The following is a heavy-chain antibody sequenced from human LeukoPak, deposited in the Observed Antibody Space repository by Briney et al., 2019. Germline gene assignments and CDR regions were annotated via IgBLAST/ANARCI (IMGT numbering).Heavy chain of an antibody. CDR3: ARGGSGWYYYYYMDV. CDR1: GYTFTGYY. Sequence: ASVKVSCKASGYTFTGYYMHWVRQAPGQGLEWMGWTNPNSGNTGYAQKFQGRVTITRNTSISTAYMELSSLRSEDTAVYYCARGGSGWYYYYYMDVWGKGTTVTVSS. CDR2: TNPNSGNT. V-gene: IGHV1-8*03. D-gene: IGHD6-19*01. J-gene: IGHJ6*03.